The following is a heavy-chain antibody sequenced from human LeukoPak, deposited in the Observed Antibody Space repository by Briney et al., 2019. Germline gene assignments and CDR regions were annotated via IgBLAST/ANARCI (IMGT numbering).Heavy chain of an antibody. J-gene: IGHJ3*01. CDR2: IRSDGNDK. CDR3: AKDRTPVYGNFDVDAFDV. V-gene: IGHV3-30*02. CDR1: GFSFDYYG. D-gene: IGHD4-11*01. Sequence: PGGSLRLSCAASGFSFDYYGMHWVRQGPGTGLEWVAFIRSDGNDKYYGDSVKGRFTISRDISKNTLYLQMISLRGEDTGVYYCAKDRTPVYGNFDVDAFDVWGQGTVVTVSS.